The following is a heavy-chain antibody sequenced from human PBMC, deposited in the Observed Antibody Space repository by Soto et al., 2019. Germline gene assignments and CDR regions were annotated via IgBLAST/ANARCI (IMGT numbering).Heavy chain of an antibody. CDR2: IYYSGST. J-gene: IGHJ4*02. CDR1: GDSISSSY. D-gene: IGHD3-22*01. CDR3: ARQHYYDSSGYYTWN. V-gene: IGHV4-59*08. Sequence: PSETLSLTCSVSGDSISSSYWSWIRQPPGKGLEWIGYIYYSGSTNYNPSLKSRVTISLDTSKNQFSLRLNSVTAADTAVYYCARQHYYDSSGYYTWNWGQGTLVTVSS.